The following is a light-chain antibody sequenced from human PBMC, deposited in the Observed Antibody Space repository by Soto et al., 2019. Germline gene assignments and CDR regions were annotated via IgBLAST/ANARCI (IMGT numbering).Light chain of an antibody. CDR2: DVN. Sequence: QSVLTQPASVSGSPGQSITISCTRASSDVGNYTYVSWYQQHPGRVPKFMIYDVNYRPSGVSNRFSGSESGNTASLTISGLQTEAEADFYCTSYTSTNTFYVFGTGTKLTVL. J-gene: IGLJ1*01. CDR1: SSDVGNYTY. CDR3: TSYTSTNTFYV. V-gene: IGLV2-14*03.